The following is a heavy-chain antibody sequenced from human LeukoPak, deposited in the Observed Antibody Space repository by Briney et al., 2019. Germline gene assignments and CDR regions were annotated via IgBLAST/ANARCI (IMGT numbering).Heavy chain of an antibody. J-gene: IGHJ4*02. Sequence: SETLSLTCTVSGGSISSYYWSWIRQPAGRGLEWIGRIYTSGSTNYNPSLKSRVTMSVDTSKNQFSLKLSSVTAADTAVYYCARDVPPGGGYYFDYWGQGTLVTVSS. D-gene: IGHD1-14*01. CDR3: ARDVPPGGGYYFDY. CDR2: IYTSGST. V-gene: IGHV4-4*07. CDR1: GGSISSYY.